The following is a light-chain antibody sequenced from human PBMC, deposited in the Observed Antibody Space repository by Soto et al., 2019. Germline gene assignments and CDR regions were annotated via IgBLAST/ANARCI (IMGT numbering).Light chain of an antibody. CDR1: SSNIGAGYD. CDR3: QSYDSSLSGYV. V-gene: IGLV1-40*01. Sequence: QSVLTQPPSVSGAPGQRVTISCTGSSSNIGAGYDVHWYQQLPGTAPKLLIYGNSNRPSGVPDRFSGSKSGTSPSLAITGLQTDDQADYNCQSYDSSLSGYVFGTGTKVTVL. J-gene: IGLJ1*01. CDR2: GNS.